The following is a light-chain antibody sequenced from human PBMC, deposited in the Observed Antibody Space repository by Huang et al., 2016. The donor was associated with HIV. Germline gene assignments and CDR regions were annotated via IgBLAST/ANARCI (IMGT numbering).Light chain of an antibody. CDR2: GAS. V-gene: IGKV3-15*01. CDR1: QSVSSY. CDR3: QQYNNKWYT. Sequence: EIVMTQSPATLSVSPGERVTLSCRASQSVSSYLSWYQQKPGQAPRLLIYGASTRATGNPARFSGSGSGTQFTLTISSLQSEDFALYFCQQYNNKWYTFGQGTKLEMK. J-gene: IGKJ2*01.